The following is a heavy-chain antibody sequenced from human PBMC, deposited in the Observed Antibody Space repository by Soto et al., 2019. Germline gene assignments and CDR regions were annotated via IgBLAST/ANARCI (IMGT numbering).Heavy chain of an antibody. V-gene: IGHV3-30-3*01. J-gene: IGHJ4*02. D-gene: IGHD2-15*01. CDR3: ARGGYCISGRCPPLN. CDR2: ISYDGSNK. Sequence: QVQLVESGGGVVQPGRSLRLSCAASGFTFSTDAMHWVRQAPGKGLEWVAIISYDGSNKNNANSVKGRFTISRDNSKSTLYLQMNSLRAEETAISYCARGGYCISGRCPPLNWGQGTLVAVSS. CDR1: GFTFSTDA.